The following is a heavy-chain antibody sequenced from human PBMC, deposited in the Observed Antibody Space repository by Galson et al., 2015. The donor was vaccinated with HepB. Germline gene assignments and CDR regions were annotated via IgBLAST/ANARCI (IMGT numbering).Heavy chain of an antibody. J-gene: IGHJ3*02. CDR2: IAVFSGNT. V-gene: IGHV1-18*01. CDR1: SNRFSSFG. CDR3: VRLASGGYYGGYDAFDI. Sequence: SVKVSCKASSNRFSSFGISWVRQAPGQGLQWMGWIAVFSGNTNYAKKVQGRVTMTADTSTNTAYLELRNLRSDDTAVYYCVRLASGGYYGGYDAFDIWGQGTMVTVSS. D-gene: IGHD3-10*01.